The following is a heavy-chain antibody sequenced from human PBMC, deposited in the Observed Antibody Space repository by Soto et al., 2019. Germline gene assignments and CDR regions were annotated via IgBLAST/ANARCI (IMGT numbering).Heavy chain of an antibody. V-gene: IGHV4-59*01. CDR2: MYNTGST. CDR3: ARDLWGYCGTDCYPLDV. J-gene: IGHJ6*02. Sequence: QVQLQESGPGLVKPSETLSLTCTVSGGTISRYYWSWIRQPPGKGLEWIGYMYNTGSTVYNPSFKSRVTISVDASQNXXYLKLNSVTAADTAVYYCARDLWGYCGTDCYPLDVWGQGTTVTVSS. CDR1: GGTISRYY. D-gene: IGHD2-21*02.